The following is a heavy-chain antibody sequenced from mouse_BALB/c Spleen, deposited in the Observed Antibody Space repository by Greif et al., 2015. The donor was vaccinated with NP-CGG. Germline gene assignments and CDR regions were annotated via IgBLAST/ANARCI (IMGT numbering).Heavy chain of an antibody. CDR1: GFTFSDFY. D-gene: IGHD1-1*01. CDR3: ARDYYGSSYWYFDV. J-gene: IGHJ1*01. CDR2: SRNKANDYTT. V-gene: IGHV7-1*02. Sequence: DVKLVESGGGLVQPGGSLRLSCATSGFTFSDFYMEWVRQPPGKRLEWIAASRNKANDYTTEYSASVKGRFIVSRDTSQSILYLQMNALGAEDTAIYYCARDYYGSSYWYFDVWGAGTTVTVSS.